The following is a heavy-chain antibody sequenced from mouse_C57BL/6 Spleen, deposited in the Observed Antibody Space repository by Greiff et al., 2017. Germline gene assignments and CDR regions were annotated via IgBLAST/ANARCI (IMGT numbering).Heavy chain of an antibody. CDR2: ISSGGDYI. J-gene: IGHJ4*01. D-gene: IGHD1-1*01. CDR3: TRGGITTVSYAMDY. CDR1: GFTFSSYA. V-gene: IGHV5-9-1*02. Sequence: EVQLVESGEGLVKPGGSLKLSCAASGFTFSSYAMSWVRQTPEKRLEWVAYISSGGDYIYYADTVKGRFTISRDNARNTLYLQMSSLKSEDTAMYYCTRGGITTVSYAMDYWGQGTSVTVSS.